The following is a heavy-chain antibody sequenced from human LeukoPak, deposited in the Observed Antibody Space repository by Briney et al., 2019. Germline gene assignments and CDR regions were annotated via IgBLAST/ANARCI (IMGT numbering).Heavy chain of an antibody. CDR1: GGTFSSYA. V-gene: IGHV1-69*05. Sequence: ASVKVSFKASGGTFSSYAISWVRQAPGQGLEWMGGIIPIFGTANYAQKFQGRVTITTDKSTSTAYMELSSLRSEDTAVYYCALGVVPAAIDYYYYYMDVWGKGTTVTVSS. J-gene: IGHJ6*03. CDR2: IIPIFGTA. CDR3: ALGVVPAAIDYYYYYMDV. D-gene: IGHD2-2*02.